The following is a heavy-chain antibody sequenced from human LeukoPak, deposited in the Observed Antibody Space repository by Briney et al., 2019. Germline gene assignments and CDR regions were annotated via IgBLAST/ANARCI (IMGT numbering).Heavy chain of an antibody. CDR3: ARIRARSGSKDFDY. J-gene: IGHJ4*02. Sequence: SETLSLTCTVSGGSISSGGYYWSRIRQHPGKGLEWIGYIYYSGSTNYNPSLKSRVTISVDTSKNQFSLKLSSVTAADTAVYYCARIRARSGSKDFDYWGQGTLVTVSS. CDR2: IYYSGST. D-gene: IGHD3-10*01. V-gene: IGHV4-61*08. CDR1: GGSISSGGYY.